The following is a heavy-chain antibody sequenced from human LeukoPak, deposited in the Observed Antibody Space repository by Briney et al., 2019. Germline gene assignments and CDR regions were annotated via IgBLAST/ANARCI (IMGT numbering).Heavy chain of an antibody. CDR2: IKSKTDGGTT. CDR1: GFTFSNAW. CDR3: TTEPAAGGATIDY. V-gene: IGHV3-15*01. D-gene: IGHD6-13*01. J-gene: IGHJ4*02. Sequence: GGSLRLSCAASGFTFSNAWMSWVRQAPGKGLEWVGRIKSKTDGGTTDYAAPVKGRLTISRDDSKNTLYLQMNSLKTEDTAVYYCTTEPAAGGATIDYWGQGTLVTVSS.